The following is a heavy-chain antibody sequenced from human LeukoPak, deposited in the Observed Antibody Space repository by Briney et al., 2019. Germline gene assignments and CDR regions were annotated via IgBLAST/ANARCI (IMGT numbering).Heavy chain of an antibody. CDR2: IHTGGAS. CDR1: GASLSNYY. Sequence: PSESLSLTCTVSGASLSNYYWSWIRQTPEKGLEWMGHIHTGGASKYYPSLESPLTLSIDTSTNHLSLKLTSVTAADTAVYFCARLGSYHDFWGQGALVTVSS. V-gene: IGHV4-4*09. J-gene: IGHJ4*02. CDR3: ARLGSYHDF. D-gene: IGHD1-26*01.